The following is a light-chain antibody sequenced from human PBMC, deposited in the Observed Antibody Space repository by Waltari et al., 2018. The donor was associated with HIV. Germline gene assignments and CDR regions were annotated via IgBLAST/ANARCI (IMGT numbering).Light chain of an antibody. V-gene: IGLV1-40*01. Sequence: QSVLTQPPSVSGAPGQRVTISCTGSDPNIGANYHVHWYQQLPGTAPKVLIYGNTNRPSGVPDRFSGSKSDTSASLAITGLQAEDEADYYCQSYDNSLSGYVFGTGTKVSVL. CDR2: GNT. CDR3: QSYDNSLSGYV. CDR1: DPNIGANYH. J-gene: IGLJ1*01.